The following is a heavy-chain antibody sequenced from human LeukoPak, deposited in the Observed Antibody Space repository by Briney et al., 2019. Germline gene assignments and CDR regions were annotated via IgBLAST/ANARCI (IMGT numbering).Heavy chain of an antibody. J-gene: IGHJ4*02. CDR1: GGSFSGYY. V-gene: IGHV4-34*01. D-gene: IGHD2-2*01. CDR2: INHSGST. Sequence: SETLSLTCAVYGGSFSGYYWSWIRQPPGKGLEWIGEINHSGSTNYNPSLKSRVTISVDTSKNQFSLKLSSVTAADTAVYYCARSRHCSSTSCYAGRRVFGYWGQGTLVTVSS. CDR3: ARSRHCSSTSCYAGRRVFGY.